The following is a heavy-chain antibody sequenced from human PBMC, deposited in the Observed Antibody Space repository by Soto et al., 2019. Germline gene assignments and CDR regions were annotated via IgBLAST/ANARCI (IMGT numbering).Heavy chain of an antibody. CDR2: ISGSGGST. D-gene: IGHD2-15*01. J-gene: IGHJ4*02. V-gene: IGHV3-23*01. Sequence: EVQLLESGGGLLQPGGSLRLSCAASGFTFRSYAMSWVRQAPGKGLEWVSGISGSGGSTYYADSVKGRFTISRDNSKNTLYLQMNSLRAEDTAVYYCALQGYCSGGSCYPFDYWGQGTLVTVSS. CDR1: GFTFRSYA. CDR3: ALQGYCSGGSCYPFDY.